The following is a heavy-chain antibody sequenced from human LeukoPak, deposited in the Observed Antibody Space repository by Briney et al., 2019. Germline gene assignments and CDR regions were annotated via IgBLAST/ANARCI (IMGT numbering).Heavy chain of an antibody. J-gene: IGHJ4*02. V-gene: IGHV3-21*01. CDR1: GFTFRSYT. CDR2: ITSSSTYI. D-gene: IGHD1-26*01. CDR3: ARNADPSGKYPDY. Sequence: GGSLRLSCAASGFTFRSYTMNWVRQAPGMGLEWVSSITSSSTYIYYADSLKGRFTISRDNAKNSLYLQMNSLRAEDTALYYCARNADPSGKYPDYWGQGTLVTVSS.